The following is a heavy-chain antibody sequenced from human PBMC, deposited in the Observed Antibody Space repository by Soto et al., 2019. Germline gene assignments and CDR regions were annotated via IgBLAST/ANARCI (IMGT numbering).Heavy chain of an antibody. J-gene: IGHJ4*02. CDR1: SSSVSSYY. D-gene: IGHD4-17*01. V-gene: IGHV4-59*02. CDR3: AGGGMTTVPY. CDR2: IYYSGYT. Sequence: SETLSLTCTVSSSSVSSYYWNWVRQSPGKGLEWIGYIYYSGYTNYNPSLKSRITISVDTSKNQFSLKLSSVTPADTAVYYCAGGGMTTVPYWGQGTLVTVSS.